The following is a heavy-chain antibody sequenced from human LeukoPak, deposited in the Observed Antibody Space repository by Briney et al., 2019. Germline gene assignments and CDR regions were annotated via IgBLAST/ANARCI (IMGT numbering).Heavy chain of an antibody. CDR2: IRYDGSNK. Sequence: PGGSLRLSCAASGFTFSSYGMHWVRQAPGKGLEWVAFIRYDGSNKYYADSVKGRFTISRDNSKNTLYLQMNSLRAEDTAVYYCAKDEGVVVTGPFDYWGQGTLVTVSS. CDR1: GFTFSSYG. V-gene: IGHV3-30*02. J-gene: IGHJ4*02. CDR3: AKDEGVVVTGPFDY. D-gene: IGHD2-21*02.